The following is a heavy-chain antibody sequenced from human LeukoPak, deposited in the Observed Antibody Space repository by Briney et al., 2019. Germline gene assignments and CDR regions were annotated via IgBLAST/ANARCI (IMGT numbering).Heavy chain of an antibody. CDR1: GFTLRSYA. CDR2: VDGGGGGT. CDR3: AKQSAGSAAWYSLHYDF. Sequence: GGSLRLSCSASGFTLRSYAMTWVRQAPGRGLEWVSSVDGGGGGTYYADSVKGRFTISRDNSKDTLYLQMNGLRAEDTAVYFCAKQSAGSAAWYSLHYDFWGQGTLVTVSS. J-gene: IGHJ4*02. V-gene: IGHV3-23*01. D-gene: IGHD6-13*01.